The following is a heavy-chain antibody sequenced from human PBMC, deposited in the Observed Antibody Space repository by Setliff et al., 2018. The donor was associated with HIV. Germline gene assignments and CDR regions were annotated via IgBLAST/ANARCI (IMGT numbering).Heavy chain of an antibody. D-gene: IGHD3-22*01. Sequence: GESLKISCKGSGYSFTTHWIGWVRQMPGKGLEWMGIIYPGDSDTRYSPSFQGQVTISVDKSITTAYLQWSSLKASDTAIYYCAKKGGDQWLFGGYAFDIWGQGTMVTVSS. CDR3: AKKGGDQWLFGGYAFDI. J-gene: IGHJ3*02. CDR2: IYPGDSDT. CDR1: GYSFTTHW. V-gene: IGHV5-51*01.